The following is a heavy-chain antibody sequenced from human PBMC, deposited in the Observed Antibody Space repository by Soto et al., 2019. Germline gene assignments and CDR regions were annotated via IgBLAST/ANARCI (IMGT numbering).Heavy chain of an antibody. CDR2: IWYDGSNK. CDR1: GFTFSSYG. CDR3: ARGLWGCSGGSCYSYYGMDV. Sequence: VQLVESGGGVVQPGRSLRLSCAASGFTFSSYGMHWVRQAPGKGLEWVAVIWYDGSNKYYADSVKGRFTISRDNSKNTLYLQMNSLRAEDTAVYYCARGLWGCSGGSCYSYYGMDVWGQGTTVTVSS. V-gene: IGHV3-33*01. D-gene: IGHD2-15*01. J-gene: IGHJ6*02.